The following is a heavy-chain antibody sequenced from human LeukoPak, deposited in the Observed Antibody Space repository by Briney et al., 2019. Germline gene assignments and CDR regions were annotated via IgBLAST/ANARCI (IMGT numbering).Heavy chain of an antibody. CDR1: GGSISSSSYY. CDR2: IYYSGST. Sequence: SETLSLTCTVSGGSISSSSYYWGWIRQPPGKGLECIGSIYYSGSTYYNPSLKSRVTISVDTSKNQFSLKLSSVTAADTAVYYCAATLVFPGGYFDYWGQGTLVTVSS. D-gene: IGHD2-21*02. J-gene: IGHJ4*02. CDR3: AATLVFPGGYFDY. V-gene: IGHV4-39*07.